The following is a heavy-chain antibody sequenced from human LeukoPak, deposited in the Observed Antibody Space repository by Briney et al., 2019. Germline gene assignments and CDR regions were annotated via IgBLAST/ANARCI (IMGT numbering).Heavy chain of an antibody. CDR2: ITGDGGYT. V-gene: IGHV3-64*01. J-gene: IGHJ3*02. CDR1: GFSFSTHA. CDR3: ARVSTNDRRNAFDI. Sequence: GGSLRLSCAASGFSFSTHAMHWVRQAPGKGLEYVSAITGDGGYTYYANSVKGRFTISGDNSKKTLYLQMGSLRADDMAVYYCARVSTNDRRNAFDIWGQGTMVTVSS. D-gene: IGHD2-8*01.